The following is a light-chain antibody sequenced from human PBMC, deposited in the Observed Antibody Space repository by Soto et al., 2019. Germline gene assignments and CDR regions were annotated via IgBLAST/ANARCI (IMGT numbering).Light chain of an antibody. V-gene: IGLV2-14*01. CDR3: SSYSTSITLL. Sequence: QSALTQPASMSGSPGQSITISCTGTSSDIGAYNYVAWYQQHPGKAPRLMIYGVRNRPSGVPNRFSGSKSGNTASLTISGLQAEDEADYFCSSYSTSITLLFGGGTKLTVL. J-gene: IGLJ2*01. CDR2: GVR. CDR1: SSDIGAYNY.